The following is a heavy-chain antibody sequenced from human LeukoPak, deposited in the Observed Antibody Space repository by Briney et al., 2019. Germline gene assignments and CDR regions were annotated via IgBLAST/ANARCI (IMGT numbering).Heavy chain of an antibody. D-gene: IGHD6-19*01. J-gene: IGHJ5*02. CDR1: GGTFSSYA. CDR2: IIPIFGIA. Sequence: SVKVSCKASGGTFSSYAISWVRQAPGQGLEWMGRIIPIFGIANYAQKFQGRVTITADKSTSTAYMELSSLRAEDTAVYYCAKASGYSSGWYWFDPWGQGTLVTVSS. CDR3: AKASGYSSGWYWFDP. V-gene: IGHV1-69*04.